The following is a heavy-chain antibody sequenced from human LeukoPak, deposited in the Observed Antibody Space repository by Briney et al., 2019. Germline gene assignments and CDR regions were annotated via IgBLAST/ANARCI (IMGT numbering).Heavy chain of an antibody. CDR2: ISAYNSNR. CDR1: GYTFTSYG. CDR3: VRHIKPAGPWDGMDV. J-gene: IGHJ6*02. V-gene: IGHV1-18*04. Sequence: ASVTVSCKASGYTFTSYGISWVRQAPGQGLEWVAWISAYNSNRNSAEKFQGRVTMTIDTSTSTAYMELRSLKSDDTVVYYCVRHIKPAGPWDGMDVWGQGTTVTVSS. D-gene: IGHD1-26*01.